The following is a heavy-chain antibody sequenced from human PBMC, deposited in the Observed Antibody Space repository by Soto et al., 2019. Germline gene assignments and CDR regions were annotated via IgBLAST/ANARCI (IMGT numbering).Heavy chain of an antibody. CDR1: GFRFDNYA. Sequence: GGSLRLCCASSGFRFDNYAMHWVRQAPGKGLEWVSGISWNSNTIAYADSVKGRFTISRDNAKNSLYLQMNSLRAEDTAFYYCAKDTGPNWGQGTLVTVS. CDR3: AKDTGPN. CDR2: ISWNSNTI. V-gene: IGHV3-9*01. J-gene: IGHJ4*02.